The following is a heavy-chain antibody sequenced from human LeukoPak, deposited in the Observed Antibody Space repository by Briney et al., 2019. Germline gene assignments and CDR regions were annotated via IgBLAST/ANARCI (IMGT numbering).Heavy chain of an antibody. V-gene: IGHV4-4*07. CDR1: GGSIRTYY. D-gene: IGHD2-8*01. J-gene: IGHJ2*01. Sequence: PSETLSLTCTVSGGSIRTYYWNWIRQPAGKGLEWIGRFYASGSTNYNPSLKSRVTMSLDTSKNQFSLKLSSVTAADTAMYYCASQGYCTNGICSGWFFDLWGRGTQVTVSS. CDR3: ASQGYCTNGICSGWFFDL. CDR2: FYASGST.